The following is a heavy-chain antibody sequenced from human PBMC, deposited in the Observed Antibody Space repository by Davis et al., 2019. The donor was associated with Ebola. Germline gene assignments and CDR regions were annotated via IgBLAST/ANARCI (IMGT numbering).Heavy chain of an antibody. D-gene: IGHD4-17*01. Sequence: GESLKISCAASGFTFSSYEMNWVRQAPGKGLEWVSYISSSGNIIYYADSVKGRFTISRDNAKNSLYLQMNSLRAEDTAVYYCARANDYGDYGGDYWGQGTLVTVSS. J-gene: IGHJ4*02. CDR3: ARANDYGDYGGDY. CDR1: GFTFSSYE. V-gene: IGHV3-48*03. CDR2: ISSSGNII.